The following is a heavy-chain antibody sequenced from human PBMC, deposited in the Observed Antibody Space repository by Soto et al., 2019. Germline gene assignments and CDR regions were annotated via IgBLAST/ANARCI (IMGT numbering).Heavy chain of an antibody. CDR1: GYTFTSKT. CDR2: ITAGNGNT. D-gene: IGHD3-22*01. CDR3: ARGSGYYYWDDY. V-gene: IGHV1-3*01. J-gene: IGHJ4*02. Sequence: ASVKVSCKTSGYTFTSKTIHWVRQAPGQRLEWMGWITAGNGNTKYSQNFQGRVTITRDTSASTAYMELSSLRSEDTAVYYCARGSGYYYWDDYWGQGTLVTVSS.